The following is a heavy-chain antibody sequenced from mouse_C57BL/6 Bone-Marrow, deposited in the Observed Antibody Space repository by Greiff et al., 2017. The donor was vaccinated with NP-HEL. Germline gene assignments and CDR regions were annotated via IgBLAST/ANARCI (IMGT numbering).Heavy chain of an antibody. CDR2: IRLKSDNYAT. Sequence: EVMLVESGGGLVQPGGSMKLSCVASGFTFSNYWMNWVRQSPEKGLEWVAQIRLKSDNYATHYAESVKGRFTISRDDSKSSVYLQMNNVRAEDTGIYYCTGYGSSHFDYWGQGTTLTVSS. CDR3: TGYGSSHFDY. CDR1: GFTFSNYW. J-gene: IGHJ2*01. D-gene: IGHD1-1*01. V-gene: IGHV6-3*01.